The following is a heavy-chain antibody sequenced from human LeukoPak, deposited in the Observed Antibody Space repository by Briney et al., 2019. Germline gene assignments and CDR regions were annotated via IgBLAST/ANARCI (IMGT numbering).Heavy chain of an antibody. V-gene: IGHV3-30*18. Sequence: SCKASGYTFTSYGMHWVRQAPGKGLEWVAVISYDGSIQYYADSVKGRFTISRDNSKNTLYLQMNSLRAEDTAVYYCAKYGGVVITHVDYWGQGTLVTVSS. CDR3: AKYGGVVITHVDY. CDR2: ISYDGSIQ. J-gene: IGHJ4*02. D-gene: IGHD3-22*01. CDR1: GYTFTSYG.